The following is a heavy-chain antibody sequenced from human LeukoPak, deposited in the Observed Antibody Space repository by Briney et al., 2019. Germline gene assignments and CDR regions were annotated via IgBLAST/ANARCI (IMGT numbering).Heavy chain of an antibody. D-gene: IGHD2-2*01. J-gene: IGHJ4*02. CDR2: IYASGST. V-gene: IGHV4-4*07. CDR3: ARALGVVVPAAIGYYFDY. Sequence: SETLSLTCTVSGGFISSYYWSWIRQPAGKGLEWIGRIYASGSTNYNPSLKSRVTMSIDTSKNQFSLMLTSVTAADTAVYYCARALGVVVPAAIGYYFDYWGQGTLVTVSS. CDR1: GGFISSYY.